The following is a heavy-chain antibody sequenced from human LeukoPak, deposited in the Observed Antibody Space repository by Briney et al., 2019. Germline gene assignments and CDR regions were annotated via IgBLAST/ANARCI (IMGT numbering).Heavy chain of an antibody. CDR3: ARQEALGSNWFDP. D-gene: IGHD1-26*01. V-gene: IGHV4-34*01. Sequence: PSETLSLTCAVYGGSFSGYYWSWIRQPPGKGLEWIGEINHSGSTNYNPSLKSRVTISVDTSKNQFSLKLSSVTAADTAVYYCARQEALGSNWFDPWGQGTLVTVSS. CDR2: INHSGST. J-gene: IGHJ5*02. CDR1: GGSFSGYY.